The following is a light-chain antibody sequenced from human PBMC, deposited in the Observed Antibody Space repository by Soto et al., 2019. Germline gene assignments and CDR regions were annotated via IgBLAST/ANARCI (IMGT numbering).Light chain of an antibody. CDR3: QAYDYSLTASV. V-gene: IGLV1-40*01. Sequence: QSVLTQPPSGSGAPGQRVTLSCTGNSSNLGAGYDVHWYQQLPGAAPKLVIFGNRNRPSGVPERFSGSKSGTSASLAITGLQAEDEAHYYCQAYDYSLTASVFGGGTKVTVL. J-gene: IGLJ3*02. CDR1: SSNLGAGYD. CDR2: GNR.